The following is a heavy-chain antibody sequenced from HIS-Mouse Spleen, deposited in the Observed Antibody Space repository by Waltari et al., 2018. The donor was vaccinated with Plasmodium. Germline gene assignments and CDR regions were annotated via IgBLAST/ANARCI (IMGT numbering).Heavy chain of an antibody. CDR3: ARTGDSSSWYLFDY. V-gene: IGHV3-7*01. CDR1: GFTFSGYW. D-gene: IGHD6-13*01. CDR2: IKQDGSEK. Sequence: EVQLVASGGGLVQPGGSLRLSCAASGFTFSGYWMSWVRQAPGKGLEWVANIKQDGSEKYYVDSVKGRFTISRDNAKNSLYLQMNSLRAEDTAVYYCARTGDSSSWYLFDYWGQGTLVTVSS. J-gene: IGHJ4*02.